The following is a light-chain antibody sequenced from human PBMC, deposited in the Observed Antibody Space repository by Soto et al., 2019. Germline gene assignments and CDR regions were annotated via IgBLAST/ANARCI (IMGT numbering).Light chain of an antibody. J-gene: IGLJ1*01. CDR2: DNT. V-gene: IGLV1-40*01. Sequence: QSVLTQPPSVSGSPGQRVTISCTGSSSNIGAGYHVHWYQHLPGSAPNLLVYDNTKRPSGVPDRFSGSKSGTSASLAITGLQAEDEADYYCQCYDSSLSDYVFGTGTKVPVL. CDR3: QCYDSSLSDYV. CDR1: SSNIGAGYH.